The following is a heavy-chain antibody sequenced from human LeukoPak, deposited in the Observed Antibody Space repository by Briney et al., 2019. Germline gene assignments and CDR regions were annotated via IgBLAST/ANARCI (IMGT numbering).Heavy chain of an antibody. J-gene: IGHJ4*02. V-gene: IGHV1-8*03. Sequence: ALVKVSCKASGYTFTSYDINWVRQATGQGLEWMGWMNPNSGNTGYAQKFQGRVTITRNTSISTAYMELSSLRSEDTAVYYCARGLAAAGKERDYWGQGTLVTVSS. CDR3: ARGLAAAGKERDY. CDR2: MNPNSGNT. D-gene: IGHD6-13*01. CDR1: GYTFTSYD.